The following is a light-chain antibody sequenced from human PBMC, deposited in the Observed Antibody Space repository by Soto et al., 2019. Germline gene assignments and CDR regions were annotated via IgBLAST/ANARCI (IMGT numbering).Light chain of an antibody. CDR2: GAT. CDR3: QHYSTSAFT. V-gene: IGKV3-20*01. Sequence: EIVLTQSPGTLSLSPGERATLSCRASQSVSNYLVSYRQRPGQAPRLLIHGATIRATGIPDRFSGSGSGTDFTLTISRLEPEDFAVYYCQHYSTSAFTFGPGTKVDIK. CDR1: QSVSNY. J-gene: IGKJ3*01.